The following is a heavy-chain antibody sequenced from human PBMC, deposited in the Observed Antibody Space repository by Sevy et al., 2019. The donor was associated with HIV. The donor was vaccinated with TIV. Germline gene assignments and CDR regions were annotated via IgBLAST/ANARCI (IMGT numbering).Heavy chain of an antibody. D-gene: IGHD4-17*01. CDR3: ARSRSNYADYYFDY. CDR2: ISGRSSYT. Sequence: GGSLRLSCAASEFTFSNYYMTWIRQAPGKGLEWISYISGRSSYTNYADSVRVRFTISRDNTKNLLYLQMNSLRVEDTAVYYCARSRSNYADYYFDYWGHGTLVTVSS. V-gene: IGHV3-11*06. CDR1: EFTFSNYY. J-gene: IGHJ4*01.